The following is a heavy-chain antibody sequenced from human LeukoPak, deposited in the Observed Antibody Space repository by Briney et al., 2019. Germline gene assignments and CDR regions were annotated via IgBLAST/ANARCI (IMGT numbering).Heavy chain of an antibody. Sequence: ASVKVSCKVSGYTLTELSMHWVRQAPGKGLEWMGGFDPEDGETVYAQKFQGRVTMTEDTSTDTAYMELSSLRSEDTAVYYCATLYSSGWYVVDYWGQGTLVTVSS. V-gene: IGHV1-24*01. CDR3: ATLYSSGWYVVDY. D-gene: IGHD6-19*01. J-gene: IGHJ4*02. CDR1: GYTLTELS. CDR2: FDPEDGET.